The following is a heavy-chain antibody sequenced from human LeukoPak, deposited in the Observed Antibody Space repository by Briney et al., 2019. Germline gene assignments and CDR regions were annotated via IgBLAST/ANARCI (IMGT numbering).Heavy chain of an antibody. J-gene: IGHJ4*02. CDR1: GGSFIGYY. D-gene: IGHD3-22*01. CDR3: AGGFVRAYYYDSSGYYYFDY. Sequence: ETVSLPSTVYGGSFIGYYLGWVRQPPGKGREWMGDIYHNESTNYNPFLKSRVTITLDRSKKEFFMKRRGGTGAEAAAYYFAGGFVRAYYYDSSGYYYFDYWGQGTLVTASS. CDR2: IYHNEST. V-gene: IGHV4-34*01.